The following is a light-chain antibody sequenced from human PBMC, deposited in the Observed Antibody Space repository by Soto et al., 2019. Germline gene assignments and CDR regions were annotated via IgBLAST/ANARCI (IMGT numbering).Light chain of an antibody. J-gene: IGKJ5*01. CDR1: QSISSW. CDR2: DAS. CDR3: QHYTNSPIT. V-gene: IGKV1-5*01. Sequence: DIQMTQSPSSLSASVGDRVTISCRSSQSISSWLVWYQQKPGKAPKLLIYDASSLESGVPSRFSGSGSGTDFTLTISRLEPEDFALYYCQHYTNSPITFGRGTRLEIK.